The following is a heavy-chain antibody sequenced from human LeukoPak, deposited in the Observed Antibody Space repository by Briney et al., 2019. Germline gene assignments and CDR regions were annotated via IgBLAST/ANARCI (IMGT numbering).Heavy chain of an antibody. CDR2: INHSGST. CDR3: ARGRIQLWTTYYYYYYMDV. Sequence: SETLSLTCAVYGGSFSNHYWSWIRQPPGRGLEWIGEINHSGSTNDNPSLKSRVTISVDTSKNQFSLKLSSVTAADTAVYYCARGRIQLWTTYYYYYYMDVWGKGTTVTVSS. D-gene: IGHD5-18*01. J-gene: IGHJ6*03. CDR1: GGSFSNHY. V-gene: IGHV4-34*01.